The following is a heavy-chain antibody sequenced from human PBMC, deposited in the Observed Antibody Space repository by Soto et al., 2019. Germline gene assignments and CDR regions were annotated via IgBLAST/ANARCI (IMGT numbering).Heavy chain of an antibody. CDR3: ARHDLIDRSFDY. CDR2: IYYSGST. Sequence: SETLSLTCTVSGGSISSSSYYWGWIRQPPGKGLEWIGSIYYSGSTYYNPSPKSRVTISVDTSKNQFSLKLSSVTAADTAVYYCARHDLIDRSFDYWGQGTLVTVSS. CDR1: GGSISSSSYY. J-gene: IGHJ4*02. V-gene: IGHV4-39*01. D-gene: IGHD3-16*02.